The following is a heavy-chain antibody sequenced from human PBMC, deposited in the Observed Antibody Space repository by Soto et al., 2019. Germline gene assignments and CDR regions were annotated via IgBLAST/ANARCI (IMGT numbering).Heavy chain of an antibody. V-gene: IGHV3-48*02. CDR2: ISSSSSTL. Sequence: EVQLVESGGGLVQPGGSLRLSCTASGFTFSSYSMNWVRQAPGKGLEWVSYISSSSSTLYYADSVKGRFTISRDNAKNSLYLQMNSLRDEDTAVYYCARVPLYIAVAGDDYWGQGTLVTVSS. CDR1: GFTFSSYS. CDR3: ARVPLYIAVAGDDY. J-gene: IGHJ4*02. D-gene: IGHD6-19*01.